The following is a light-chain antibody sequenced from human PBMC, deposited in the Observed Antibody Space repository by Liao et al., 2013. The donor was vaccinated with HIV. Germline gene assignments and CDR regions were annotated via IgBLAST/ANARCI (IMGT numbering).Light chain of an antibody. J-gene: IGLJ2*01. Sequence: SYVLTQPPSVSVAPGKTARITCGGDDFGTKRVHWYQQKPGQSPVLVIYQDTKRPSGIPDRISGSNSGNTATLSIAETQAVDEADYYCQAWDRDTVVFGGGTKLTVL. CDR3: QAWDRDTVV. V-gene: IGLV3-21*01. CDR2: QDT. CDR1: DFGTKR.